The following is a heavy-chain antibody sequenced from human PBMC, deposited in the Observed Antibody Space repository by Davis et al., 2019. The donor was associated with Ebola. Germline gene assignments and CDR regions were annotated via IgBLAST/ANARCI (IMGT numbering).Heavy chain of an antibody. CDR3: ARGNYEKNYYHYGIDV. CDR2: INHSGST. Sequence: SETLSLTCAVYGGSFNTYYWSWIRQPPGRGLEWIGEINHSGSTNYSPSLKSRVTISVDTSKNQFSLKLNSVTAADTAVYYCARGNYEKNYYHYGIDVWGQGTTVTVSS. V-gene: IGHV4-34*01. J-gene: IGHJ6*02. CDR1: GGSFNTYY. D-gene: IGHD1-7*01.